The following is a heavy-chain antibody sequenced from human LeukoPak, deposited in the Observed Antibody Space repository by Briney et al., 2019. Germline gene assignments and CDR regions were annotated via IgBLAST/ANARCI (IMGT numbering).Heavy chain of an antibody. Sequence: PGGSLRLSCAASVFTFSSYSMNWVRQAPGKGLEWVSSISSSSSYIYYADSVKGRFTISRDNAKNSLYLQMNSLRAEDTAVYYCARDARDHRFTMGSVAIDYWGQGTLVTVSS. V-gene: IGHV3-21*01. J-gene: IGHJ4*02. CDR1: VFTFSSYS. CDR2: ISSSSSYI. D-gene: IGHD3-10*01. CDR3: ARDARDHRFTMGSVAIDY.